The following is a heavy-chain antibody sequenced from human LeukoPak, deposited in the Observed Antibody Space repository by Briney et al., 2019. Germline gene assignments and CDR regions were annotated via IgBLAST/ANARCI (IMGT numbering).Heavy chain of an antibody. Sequence: PSETLSLTCTVSGASISGQYWSWIRQPPGKGLEWIGFIYYSGNTKYNPSLRSRVTISVDTAKNQVSLKLHSVTAADTAVYYCARPGPWFGEGLDGMDVWGQGTTVTVSS. V-gene: IGHV4-59*08. J-gene: IGHJ6*02. D-gene: IGHD3-10*01. CDR2: IYYSGNT. CDR1: GASISGQY. CDR3: ARPGPWFGEGLDGMDV.